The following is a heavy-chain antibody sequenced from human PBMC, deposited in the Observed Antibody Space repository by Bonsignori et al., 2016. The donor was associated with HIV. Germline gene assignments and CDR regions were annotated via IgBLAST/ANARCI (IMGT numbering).Heavy chain of an antibody. J-gene: IGHJ4*02. CDR2: ISSSGSTI. Sequence: VRQMPGKGLEWVSYISSSGSTIYYADSVKGRFTISRDNAKNSLYLQMNSLRAEDTAVYYCASRRDGYNGVLDYWGQGTLVTVS. V-gene: IGHV3-48*03. D-gene: IGHD5-24*01. CDR3: ASRRDGYNGVLDY.